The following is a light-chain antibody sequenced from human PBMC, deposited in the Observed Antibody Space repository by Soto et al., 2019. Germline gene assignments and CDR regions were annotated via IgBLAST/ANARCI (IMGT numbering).Light chain of an antibody. Sequence: QSALTQPASVSGSPGQSITISCTGTSSDVGSYSLVSWYQQHPGKAPKVMIYEGTKRPSGVSIRFSVSKSGNTASLTISGLQSEDEADYYCSSYAGSRTVVFGGGTKVTVL. CDR2: EGT. CDR1: SSDVGSYSL. J-gene: IGLJ2*01. CDR3: SSYAGSRTVV. V-gene: IGLV2-23*01.